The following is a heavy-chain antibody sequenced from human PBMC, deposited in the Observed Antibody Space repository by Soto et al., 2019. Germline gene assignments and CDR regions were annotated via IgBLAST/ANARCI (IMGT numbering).Heavy chain of an antibody. V-gene: IGHV3-23*01. D-gene: IGHD4-17*01. Sequence: EVQLLESGGGLVQPGGSLRLSCAASGVTFSSYAMSWVRQAPGKGLEWVSAISGSGGSTYYADSVKGRFTISRDNSKNTLYLQMNSLRAEDTAVYYCAKDASDYGDYWGAFDIWGQGTMVTVSS. CDR2: ISGSGGST. J-gene: IGHJ3*02. CDR3: AKDASDYGDYWGAFDI. CDR1: GVTFSSYA.